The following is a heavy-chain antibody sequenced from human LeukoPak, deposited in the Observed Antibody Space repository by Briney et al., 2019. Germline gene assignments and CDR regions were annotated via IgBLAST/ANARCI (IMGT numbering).Heavy chain of an antibody. CDR2: ISAYNGNT. CDR1: GCTFTSYG. CDR3: ARDSSGYYVSRAPDY. D-gene: IGHD3-22*01. J-gene: IGHJ4*02. V-gene: IGHV1-18*01. Sequence: ASVKVSCKASGCTFTSYGIIWVRQAPGQGLEWMGWISAYNGNTNYAQKLQGRVTMTTDTSTSTAYMELRSLRSDDTAVYYCARDSSGYYVSRAPDYWGQGTLVTVSS.